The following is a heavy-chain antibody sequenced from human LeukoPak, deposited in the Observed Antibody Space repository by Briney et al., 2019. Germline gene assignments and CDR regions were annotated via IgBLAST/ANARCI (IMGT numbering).Heavy chain of an antibody. J-gene: IGHJ4*02. V-gene: IGHV3-21*01. CDR2: ISSSSSYM. Sequence: PGGSLRLSCAASGFTFSSYSMSWVRQAPGKGLEWVSSISSSSSYMYYADSVKGRFTISRDNAKNSLYLQMNSLRAEDTAVYYCARDREKVAADCWGQGTLVTVSS. CDR3: ARDREKVAADC. CDR1: GFTFSSYS. D-gene: IGHD2-15*01.